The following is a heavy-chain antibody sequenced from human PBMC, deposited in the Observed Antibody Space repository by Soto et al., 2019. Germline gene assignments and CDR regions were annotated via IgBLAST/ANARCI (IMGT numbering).Heavy chain of an antibody. Sequence: GGSLRLSCAASGFTLSDYYMSWIRQAPGKGLEWVSYFSSSGRTIHYVDSVKGRFTVSRDSAKNSLDLQMNSLRAEDTAVYYCARVADKAGLDWCTSCYIDYWGQGTLVTVSS. J-gene: IGHJ4*02. V-gene: IGHV3-11*01. CDR1: GFTLSDYY. D-gene: IGHD2-2*02. CDR2: FSSSGRTI. CDR3: ARVADKAGLDWCTSCYIDY.